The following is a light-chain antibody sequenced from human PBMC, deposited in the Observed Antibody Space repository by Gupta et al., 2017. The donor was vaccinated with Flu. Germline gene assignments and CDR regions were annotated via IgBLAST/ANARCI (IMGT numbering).Light chain of an antibody. CDR3: QQYGSSLPMYS. V-gene: IGKV3-20*01. J-gene: IGKJ2*03. CDR2: GAS. CDR1: QSVSSSY. Sequence: DIVLTQSPGPLSLSPGERATLSCRASQSVSSSYLAWYQQKPGQAPRLLIYGASSRATGIPDRFSGSGSGTDFTLTISRLEPEDFAVYYCQQYGSSLPMYSFGQGTKLEIK.